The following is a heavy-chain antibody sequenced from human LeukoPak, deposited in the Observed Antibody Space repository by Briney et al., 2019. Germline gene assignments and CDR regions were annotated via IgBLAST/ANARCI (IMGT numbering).Heavy chain of an antibody. V-gene: IGHV4-59*01. CDR1: GGSISSYY. CDR3: ARHYYEIKGLGN. CDR2: IYYSGST. Sequence: SETLSLTCTVSGGSISSYYWSWIRQPPGKGLEWIGYIYYSGSTNYSPSLKSRVTISVDTSKNQFSLKLSSVTAADAAVYYCARHYYEIKGLGNWGQGTLVTVSS. D-gene: IGHD3-22*01. J-gene: IGHJ4*02.